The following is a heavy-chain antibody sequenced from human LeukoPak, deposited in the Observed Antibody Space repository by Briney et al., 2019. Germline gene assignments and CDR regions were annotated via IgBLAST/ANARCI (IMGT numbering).Heavy chain of an antibody. D-gene: IGHD3-3*01. CDR2: IHYSGST. V-gene: IGHV4-59*01. Sequence: PSETLSLTCTVSGGSISSYYWSWIRQPPGKGLEWIGYIHYSGSTNYNPSLKSRVTISVDTSKNQFSLKLSSVTAADTAVYYCARGCDLWSGYCYWGQGTLVTVSS. CDR1: GGSISSYY. J-gene: IGHJ4*02. CDR3: ARGCDLWSGYCY.